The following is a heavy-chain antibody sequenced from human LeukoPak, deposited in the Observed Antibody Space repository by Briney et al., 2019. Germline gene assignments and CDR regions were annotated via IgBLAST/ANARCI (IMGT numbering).Heavy chain of an antibody. V-gene: IGHV3-30-3*01. CDR2: ISYDGSNK. J-gene: IGHJ4*02. D-gene: IGHD3-10*01. CDR1: GFTFSSYA. Sequence: GGSLRLSCAASGFTFSSYAMHWFRQAPGKGLEWVAVISYDGSNKYYADSVKGRFTISRDNSKNTLYLQMNSLRAEDTAVYYCARGPQLAGEFDYWGQGTLVTVSS. CDR3: ARGPQLAGEFDY.